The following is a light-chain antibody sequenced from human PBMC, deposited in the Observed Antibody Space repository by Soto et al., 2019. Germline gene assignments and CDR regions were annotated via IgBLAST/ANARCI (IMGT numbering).Light chain of an antibody. V-gene: IGLV2-23*01. J-gene: IGLJ1*01. CDR1: SSYVGSYNL. CDR3: CSYAGSSTYV. Sequence: QSALTQPASVSGSPGQSITIACTGTSSYVGSYNLVSWYQHHPDKAPKLMIYEGTKRPLGVSNRFSGSKSGNTASLTISGPQAEDEADYYCCSYAGSSTYVFGTGTKVTVL. CDR2: EGT.